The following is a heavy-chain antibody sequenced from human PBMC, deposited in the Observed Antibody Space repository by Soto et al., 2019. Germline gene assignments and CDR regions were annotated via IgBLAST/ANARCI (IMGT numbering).Heavy chain of an antibody. CDR1: GFTFSSYA. V-gene: IGHV3-30-3*01. Sequence: GGSLRLSCAASGFTFSSYAMHWVRQAPGKGLEWVAVISYDGSNKYYADSVKGRFTISRDNSKNTLYLQMNSLRAEDTAVYYCARDSSNCSSTSCSSNYFDYWGQGTLVTVSS. CDR2: ISYDGSNK. CDR3: ARDSSNCSSTSCSSNYFDY. D-gene: IGHD2-2*01. J-gene: IGHJ4*02.